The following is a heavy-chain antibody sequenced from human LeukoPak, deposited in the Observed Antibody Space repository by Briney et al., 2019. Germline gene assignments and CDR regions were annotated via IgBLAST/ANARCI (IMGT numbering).Heavy chain of an antibody. V-gene: IGHV3-49*04. Sequence: GGSLRLSCTASGFTLGDYAMSWVRQAPGKGLEGVGFIRSKAYGGTTEYAASVKGRFTISRDDSKSIAYLQMNSLKTEDTAVYYCTRDNFWSGYSTFDYWGQGTLVTVSS. J-gene: IGHJ4*02. D-gene: IGHD3-3*01. CDR2: IRSKAYGGTT. CDR1: GFTLGDYA. CDR3: TRDNFWSGYSTFDY.